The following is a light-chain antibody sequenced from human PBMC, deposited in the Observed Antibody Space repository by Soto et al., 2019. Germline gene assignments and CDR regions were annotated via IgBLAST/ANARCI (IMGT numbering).Light chain of an antibody. CDR1: QDISGW. CDR2: AAS. J-gene: IGKJ5*01. Sequence: DIQMTQSPSSVSASVGDRVTITCRASQDISGWLAWYQQKPGKAPKLLIYAASSLQSGVPSRFSGSGAGTDFPLTIRRLQPEDFATYYFQQPISFPITFGQGTRLEI. V-gene: IGKV1D-12*01. CDR3: QQPISFPIT.